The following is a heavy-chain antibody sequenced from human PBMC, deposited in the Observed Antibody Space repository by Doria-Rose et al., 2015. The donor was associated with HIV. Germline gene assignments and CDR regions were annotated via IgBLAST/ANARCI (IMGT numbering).Heavy chain of an antibody. CDR1: GVSLSSPGMG. Sequence: VTLKESGPVLVKPTETLTLTCTVSGVSLSSPGMGVSWIRQPPGKALEWLADIFSDDERSYKTSLKSRLTISRDTSKSQLVLTMTDMDPVDTATYYCARIKSSRWYHKYYFDFWGQGTLVIVSA. CDR2: IFSDDER. D-gene: IGHD6-13*01. V-gene: IGHV2-26*01. J-gene: IGHJ4*02. CDR3: ARIKSSRWYHKYYFDF.